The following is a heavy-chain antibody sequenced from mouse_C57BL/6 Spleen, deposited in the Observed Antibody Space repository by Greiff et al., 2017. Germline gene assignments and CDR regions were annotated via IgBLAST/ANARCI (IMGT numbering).Heavy chain of an antibody. CDR1: GYTFTSYW. J-gene: IGHJ3*01. CDR3: ARYPISSYDNDIPWFAY. V-gene: IGHV1-53*01. Sequence: VQLQQPGTELVKPGASVKLSCKASGYTFTSYWMHWVKQRPGQGLEWIGNINPSNGGTNSNEKFKRKATLTVAKSSSTAYMQLSSLTSEDSAVYYCARYPISSYDNDIPWFAYWGQGTLVTVSA. D-gene: IGHD2-4*01. CDR2: INPSNGGT.